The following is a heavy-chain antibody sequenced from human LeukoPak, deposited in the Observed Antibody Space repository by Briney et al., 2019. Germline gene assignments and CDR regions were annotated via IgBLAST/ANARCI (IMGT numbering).Heavy chain of an antibody. Sequence: ASETLSLTCAAYGGSFSGYYWSWIRQPPGKGLEWIGEINHSGSTNYNPSLKSRVTISVDTSKNQFSLKLSSVTAADTAVYYCARAGIAVAGLDYWGQGTLVTVSS. CDR2: INHSGST. CDR1: GGSFSGYY. CDR3: ARAGIAVAGLDY. V-gene: IGHV4-34*01. D-gene: IGHD6-19*01. J-gene: IGHJ4*02.